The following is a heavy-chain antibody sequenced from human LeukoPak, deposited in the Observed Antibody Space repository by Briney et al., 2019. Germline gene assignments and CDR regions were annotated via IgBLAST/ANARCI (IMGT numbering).Heavy chain of an antibody. Sequence: GGSLRLSCAASGFTFSSYAMHWVRQAPGKGLEWVAVISYDGSNKYYADSVKGRFTISRDNSKNTLYLQMNSLRAEDTAVYYCARAFGGSYFLDSWAQGPRVPVS. CDR3: ARAFGGSYFLDS. CDR1: GFTFSSYA. J-gene: IGHJ4*02. CDR2: ISYDGSNK. V-gene: IGHV3-30*04. D-gene: IGHD1-26*01.